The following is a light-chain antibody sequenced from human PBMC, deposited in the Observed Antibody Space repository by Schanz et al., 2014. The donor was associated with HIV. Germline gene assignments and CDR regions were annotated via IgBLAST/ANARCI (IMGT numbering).Light chain of an antibody. J-gene: IGLJ3*02. V-gene: IGLV6-57*04. CDR1: SGSIASYY. CDR2: EDN. Sequence: NFMLTQPHSVSESPGKTVTISCTRSSGSIASYYVQWYQQRPGSAPTTVIYEDNQRPSGVPDRFSGSIDSSSNSASLTISGLKTEDEADYYCQSYDINMPAVFGGGTKLTVL. CDR3: QSYDINMPAV.